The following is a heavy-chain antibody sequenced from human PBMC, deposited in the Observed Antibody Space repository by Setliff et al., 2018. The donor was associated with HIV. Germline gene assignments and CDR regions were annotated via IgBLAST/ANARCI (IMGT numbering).Heavy chain of an antibody. D-gene: IGHD4-17*01. J-gene: IGHJ4*02. Sequence: SETLSLTCTVSGPSINIHYWSWIRQSPGKGFEWIGYIYSTGSTNYNPSLQSRVTISMVASRNQFSLKVTSVTAADTVVYYCAKGAGFYGDYTFDHWGQGRQVTVSS. CDR1: GPSINIHY. V-gene: IGHV4-59*11. CDR3: AKGAGFYGDYTFDH. CDR2: IYSTGST.